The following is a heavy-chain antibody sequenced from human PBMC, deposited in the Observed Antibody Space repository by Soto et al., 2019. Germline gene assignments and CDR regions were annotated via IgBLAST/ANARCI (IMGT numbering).Heavy chain of an antibody. Sequence: ASVKVSCKASGYTFTSYGISWVRQAPGQGLEWMGWISAYNGNTNYAQKLQGRVTMTTDTSTSTAYMELRSLRPDDTAVYYCARDRGGSGSYYNNNWFDPWGQGTLVTVSS. J-gene: IGHJ5*02. V-gene: IGHV1-18*04. D-gene: IGHD3-10*01. CDR3: ARDRGGSGSYYNNNWFDP. CDR2: ISAYNGNT. CDR1: GYTFTSYG.